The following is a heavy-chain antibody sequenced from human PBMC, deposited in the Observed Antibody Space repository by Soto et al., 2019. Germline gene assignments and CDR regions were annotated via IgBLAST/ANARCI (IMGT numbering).Heavy chain of an antibody. CDR1: GGSISTGGYY. V-gene: IGHV4-31*03. Sequence: PSETLSLTCTVSGGSISTGGYYWNWIRQHPGKGLEWIGYFYYSGSTYYNPSLKSRVTISVNTSKNQFSLKLSSVTAADTAVYYCARDQEALGPVTWGQGTLVTVSS. CDR3: ARDQEALGPVT. J-gene: IGHJ5*02. CDR2: FYYSGST.